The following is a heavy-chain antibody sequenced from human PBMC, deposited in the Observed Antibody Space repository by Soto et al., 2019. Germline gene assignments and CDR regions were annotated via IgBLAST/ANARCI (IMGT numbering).Heavy chain of an antibody. D-gene: IGHD6-19*01. CDR3: AGTRQWLAFDS. CDR1: GDSVSSNSHY. CDR2: MFYSGDT. Sequence: SETLSLTCTVSGDSVSSNSHYWGWIRQPPGKGLVWIGSMFYSGDTHYNPSLKSRVTISVDTSQNQFSLRLDSVTAADTAVYYCAGTRQWLAFDSWGQGTLVTVSS. J-gene: IGHJ4*02. V-gene: IGHV4-39*01.